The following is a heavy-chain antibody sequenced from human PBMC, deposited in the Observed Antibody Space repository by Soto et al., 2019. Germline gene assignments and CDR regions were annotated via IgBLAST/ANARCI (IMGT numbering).Heavy chain of an antibody. J-gene: IGHJ6*02. Sequence: XGSLRLSCAAAGFTFSSYWMSWVRQAPGKGLDWVANIKQDGSEKYYVDSVKGRFTISRDNAKNSLYLQMNSLRAEDTAVYYCARDGKVLRYFDWLPPHYYYYGMDVWGHGTTATVSS. CDR3: ARDGKVLRYFDWLPPHYYYYGMDV. CDR2: IKQDGSEK. CDR1: GFTFSSYW. V-gene: IGHV3-7*01. D-gene: IGHD3-9*01.